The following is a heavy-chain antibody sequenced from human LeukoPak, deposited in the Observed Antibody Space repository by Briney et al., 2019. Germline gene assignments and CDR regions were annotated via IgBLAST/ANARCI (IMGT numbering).Heavy chain of an antibody. D-gene: IGHD5-24*01. CDR2: IYPGDSDT. CDR1: GYSFTSSW. V-gene: IGHV5-51*01. J-gene: IGHJ4*02. CDR3: ARRGEMATIPLDY. Sequence: GESLKISCKDSGYSFTSSWIGWVRQMPGKGLEWMGIIYPGDSDTRYSPSFQGQVTISADKSISTAYLQWSSLKASDTAMYYCARRGEMATIPLDYWGQGTLVTVSS.